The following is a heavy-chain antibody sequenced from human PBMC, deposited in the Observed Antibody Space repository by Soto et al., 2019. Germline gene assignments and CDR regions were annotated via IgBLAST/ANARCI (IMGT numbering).Heavy chain of an antibody. V-gene: IGHV4-59*01. J-gene: IGHJ4*02. CDR3: ARVERGYFDY. CDR1: GGSISDYY. D-gene: IGHD1-1*01. Sequence: SETLSLTCTVSGGSISDYYWSWIRQPPGKGLEWIGYIYYSGSTNYNPSLKSRVTISVDTSKNQFSLKLSSVTAADTAVYYCARVERGYFDYWGQGTLVTVSS. CDR2: IYYSGST.